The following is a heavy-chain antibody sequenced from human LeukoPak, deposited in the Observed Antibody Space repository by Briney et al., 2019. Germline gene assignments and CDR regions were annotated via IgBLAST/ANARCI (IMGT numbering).Heavy chain of an antibody. Sequence: ASVTVSCKASGYTFTNYDINWVRQATGQGLEWMGWMNPNNGNLGYAQKFQGRVTITRNTPISTANMELSSLTSEDTAVYYCARSDHNSWNAFDIWGQGTMVTVSS. CDR2: MNPNNGNL. V-gene: IGHV1-8*01. D-gene: IGHD1-26*01. J-gene: IGHJ3*02. CDR3: ARSDHNSWNAFDI. CDR1: GYTFTNYD.